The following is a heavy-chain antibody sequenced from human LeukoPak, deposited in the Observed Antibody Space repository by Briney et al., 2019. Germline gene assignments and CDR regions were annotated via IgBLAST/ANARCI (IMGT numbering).Heavy chain of an antibody. CDR1: GGTFSSYA. CDR3: ARVGFTTSGTPTSDDY. D-gene: IGHD2-2*01. Sequence: GASVKVSCKASGGTFSSYAISWVRQAPGQGLEWMGGIIPIFGTANYAQKFQGRVTITTDESTSTAYMELSSLRSEDTAVYYCARVGFTTSGTPTSDDYWGQGTLVTVSS. V-gene: IGHV1-69*05. J-gene: IGHJ4*02. CDR2: IIPIFGTA.